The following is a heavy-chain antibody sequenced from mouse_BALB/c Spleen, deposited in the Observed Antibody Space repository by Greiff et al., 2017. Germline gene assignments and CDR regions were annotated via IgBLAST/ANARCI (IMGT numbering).Heavy chain of an antibody. V-gene: IGHV1-77*01. CDR2: IYPGSGST. J-gene: IGHJ2*01. D-gene: IGHD3-1*01. CDR1: GYTFTDYV. Sequence: VQLQQSGPELVKPGASVKMSCKASGYTFTDYVISWVKQRTGQGLEWIGEIYPGSGSTYYNEKFKGKATLTADKSSNTAYMQLSSLTSEDSAVYFCARGARATLYFDYWGQGTTLTVSS. CDR3: ARGARATLYFDY.